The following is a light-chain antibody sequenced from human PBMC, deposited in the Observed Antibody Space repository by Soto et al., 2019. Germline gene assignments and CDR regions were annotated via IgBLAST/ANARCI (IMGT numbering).Light chain of an antibody. Sequence: DIQMTQSPSALSASVGDRVTITCRASQSISSYLNWYQQKPGKAPKLLIYAASSLQSVVPSRFSGSGSGTDFTLTISSLQPEDFATYNCQQSYSTPLTFGGGTQGESK. J-gene: IGKJ4*01. CDR2: AAS. CDR1: QSISSY. CDR3: QQSYSTPLT. V-gene: IGKV1-39*01.